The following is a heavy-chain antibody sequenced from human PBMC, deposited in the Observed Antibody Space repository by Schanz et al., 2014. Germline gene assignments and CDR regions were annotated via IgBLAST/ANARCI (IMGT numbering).Heavy chain of an antibody. Sequence: QLQLQESGPGLVKPSETLSLTCTVSGGSISGSSYHWGWTRQPPGKGPEWIGTISYSGSTYYNPSLRGGVTVPGDGPRGRFSRRRGLVAAADTAIYYCARQERGIWGHNGMDVWGQGTTVTVSS. CDR3: ARQERGIWGHNGMDV. V-gene: IGHV4-39*01. D-gene: IGHD2-15*01. CDR1: GGSISGSSYH. J-gene: IGHJ6*02. CDR2: ISYSGST.